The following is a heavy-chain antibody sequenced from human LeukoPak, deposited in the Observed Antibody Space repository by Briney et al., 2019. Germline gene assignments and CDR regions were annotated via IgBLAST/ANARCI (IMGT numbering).Heavy chain of an antibody. CDR2: IKQDGSEK. J-gene: IGHJ4*02. CDR1: GFTFSNYW. V-gene: IGHV3-7*01. D-gene: IGHD6-6*01. Sequence: TGGSLRLPCAASGFTFSNYWMSWVRQAPGKGLEWVANIKQDGSEKYYVDSVKGRFTISRDNAKNSLYLQMNSLRAEDTAVYYCASGQQLGYWGQGTLVTVSS. CDR3: ASGQQLGY.